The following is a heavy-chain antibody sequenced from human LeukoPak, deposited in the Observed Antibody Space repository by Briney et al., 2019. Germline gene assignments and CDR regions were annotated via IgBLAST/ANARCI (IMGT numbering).Heavy chain of an antibody. D-gene: IGHD3-22*01. CDR2: ISSSSSYI. Sequence: GGSLRLSCAASGFTFSSYSMNWVRQAPGKGLEWVSSISSSSSYIYYADSVKGRFTISRDNAKNTLYLQMNSLRAEDTAVYYCARASDYYDSSGYYQIYFDYWGQGTLVTVSS. CDR1: GFTFSSYS. CDR3: ARASDYYDSSGYYQIYFDY. J-gene: IGHJ4*02. V-gene: IGHV3-21*01.